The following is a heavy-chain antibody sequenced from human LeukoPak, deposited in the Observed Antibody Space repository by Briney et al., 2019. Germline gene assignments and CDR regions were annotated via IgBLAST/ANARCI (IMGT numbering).Heavy chain of an antibody. CDR3: ARQKDRYYYDAFDI. Sequence: PSETLSLTCTVSGGSISSGNYYWGWIRQPPGKGLEWIGSIYFSGSTYYYPSLKSRVTISVDTSKKQFSLKLSSVTAADTTLYYCARQKDRYYYDAFDIWGQGTMVTVSS. CDR1: GGSISSGNYY. J-gene: IGHJ3*02. CDR2: IYFSGST. D-gene: IGHD3-10*01. V-gene: IGHV4-39*01.